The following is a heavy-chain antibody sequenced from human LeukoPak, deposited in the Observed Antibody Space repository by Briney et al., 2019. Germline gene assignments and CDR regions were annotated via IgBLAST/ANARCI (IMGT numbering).Heavy chain of an antibody. J-gene: IGHJ4*02. CDR1: GFTFSSYE. V-gene: IGHV3-48*03. CDR2: ISSSGSTI. D-gene: IGHD3-9*01. CDR3: ARGLRYFDVL. Sequence: GGSLRHYCAASGFTFSSYEMNRGRQAPGKGLEWVSYISSSGSTIYYADSVKGRFTISRDNAKNSLYLQMNSLRAEDTAVYYCARGLRYFDVLWGQGTLVTVSS.